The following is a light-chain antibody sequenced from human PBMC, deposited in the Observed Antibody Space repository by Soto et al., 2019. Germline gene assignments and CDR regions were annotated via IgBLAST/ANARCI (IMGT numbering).Light chain of an antibody. Sequence: QSVLTQPPSASGSPGQSVTISCTGTSSDVGGYNYVSWYQQHPGKAPKLMIYEVSQRPSGVPDRFSGSKSGNTASLTVSGLQAEDEADYYCNSYAGSNNVFGTGTKVTLL. V-gene: IGLV2-8*01. CDR2: EVS. CDR1: SSDVGGYNY. J-gene: IGLJ1*01. CDR3: NSYAGSNNV.